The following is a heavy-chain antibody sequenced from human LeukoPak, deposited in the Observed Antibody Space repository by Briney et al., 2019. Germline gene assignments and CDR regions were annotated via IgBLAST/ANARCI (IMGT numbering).Heavy chain of an antibody. J-gene: IGHJ4*02. D-gene: IGHD6-19*01. V-gene: IGHV4-39*01. Sequence: KTSETLSLTCTVSGGSISSSSYYWGWIRQPPGKGLEWIGSIYYSGSTYYNPSLKSRVTIFVDTSKNQFSLKLSSVTAADTAVYYCARLRFSSGWTGDYFDYWGQGTLVTVSS. CDR2: IYYSGST. CDR3: ARLRFSSGWTGDYFDY. CDR1: GGSISSSSYY.